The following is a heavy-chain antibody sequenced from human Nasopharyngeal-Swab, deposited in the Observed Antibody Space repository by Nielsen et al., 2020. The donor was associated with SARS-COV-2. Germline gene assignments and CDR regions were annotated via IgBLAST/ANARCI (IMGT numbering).Heavy chain of an antibody. J-gene: IGHJ6*02. Sequence: SETLSPTCTASGGSISSSYWSWIRQPPGKGLEWIGYIYYSGSPNYNPSLKSRVTISVDTSKNQFSLKLSSVTAADTAVYYCARGDYYYGMDVWGQGTTVTVSS. CDR2: IYYSGSP. V-gene: IGHV4-59*01. CDR1: GGSISSSY. CDR3: ARGDYYYGMDV.